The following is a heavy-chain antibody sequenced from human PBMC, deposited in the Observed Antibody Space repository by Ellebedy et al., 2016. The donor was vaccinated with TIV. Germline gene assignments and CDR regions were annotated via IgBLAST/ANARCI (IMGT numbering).Heavy chain of an antibody. CDR3: AKDLLSLRYFDWLVSSGFDY. Sequence: GGSLRLXCAASGFTFSSYAMTWVRQAPGKGLEWVSSISGGGGATYYADSVKGRFTLSRDNSKNTLYLQMNSLRAEDTAVYYCAKDLLSLRYFDWLVSSGFDYWGQGTLVTVSP. CDR2: ISGGGGAT. D-gene: IGHD3-9*01. CDR1: GFTFSSYA. V-gene: IGHV3-23*01. J-gene: IGHJ4*02.